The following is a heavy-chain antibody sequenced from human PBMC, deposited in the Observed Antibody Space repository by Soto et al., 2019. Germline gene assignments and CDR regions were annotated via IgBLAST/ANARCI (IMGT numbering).Heavy chain of an antibody. V-gene: IGHV3-21*01. D-gene: IGHD2-2*01. CDR2: ISSSSSYI. CDR1: GFTFSSYS. CDR3: ARDDSQEYHQLPHYYYYGMDV. Sequence: GGSLRLSCAASGFTFSSYSMNWVRQAPGKGLEWVSSISSSSSYIYYADSVKGRFTISRDNAKNSLYLQMNSLRAEDTAVYYCARDDSQEYHQLPHYYYYGMDVWGQGTTVTVSS. J-gene: IGHJ6*02.